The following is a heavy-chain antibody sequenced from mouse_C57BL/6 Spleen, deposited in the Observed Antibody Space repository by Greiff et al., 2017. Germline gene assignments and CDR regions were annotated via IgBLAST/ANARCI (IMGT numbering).Heavy chain of an antibody. V-gene: IGHV5-17*01. CDR2: ISSGSSTI. Sequence: EVQLQESGGGLVKPGGSLKLSCAASGFTFSDYGMHWVRQAPEKGLEWVAYISSGSSTIYYADTVKGRFTISRDNAKNTLFLQMTSLRSEDTAMYYCARPGLLGAMDDWGQGTSVTVSS. CDR1: GFTFSDYG. CDR3: ARPGLLGAMDD. D-gene: IGHD1-1*01. J-gene: IGHJ4*01.